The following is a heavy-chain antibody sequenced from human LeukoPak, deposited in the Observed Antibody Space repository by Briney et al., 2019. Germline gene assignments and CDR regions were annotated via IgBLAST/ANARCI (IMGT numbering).Heavy chain of an antibody. V-gene: IGHV1-18*01. Sequence: GASVKVSCKASGYTFTSYGISWVRQAPGQGLEWMGWISAYNGNTNYAQKLQGRVTMTTDTSTSTAYMELSSLRSEDTAVYYCARVFRVDTAMVTAFDIWGQGTMVTVSS. CDR3: ARVFRVDTAMVTAFDI. J-gene: IGHJ3*02. CDR2: ISAYNGNT. D-gene: IGHD5-18*01. CDR1: GYTFTSYG.